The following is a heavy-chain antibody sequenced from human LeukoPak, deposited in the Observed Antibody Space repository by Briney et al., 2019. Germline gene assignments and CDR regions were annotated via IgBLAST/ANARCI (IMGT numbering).Heavy chain of an antibody. CDR2: IWYDGSNK. V-gene: IGHV3-33*01. CDR1: GFTFSSYG. J-gene: IGHJ4*02. Sequence: GRSLRLSCAASGFTFSSYGMHWVRQAPGKGLEWVAVIWYDGSNKYYADSVKGRFTISRDNSKNTLYLQMNSLRAEDTAVYYCAREPGQYYDILTGYYPPPNYFDYWGQGTLVTVSS. D-gene: IGHD3-9*01. CDR3: AREPGQYYDILTGYYPPPNYFDY.